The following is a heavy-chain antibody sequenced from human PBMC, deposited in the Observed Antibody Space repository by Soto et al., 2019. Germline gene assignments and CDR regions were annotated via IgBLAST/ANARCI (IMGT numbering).Heavy chain of an antibody. V-gene: IGHV4-59*08. Sequence: PSETLSLTCTVSGGSISSYYWSWIRQPPGKGLEWIGYIYYSGSTNYNPSLKSRVTISVETSKNQFSLKLSSVTAADTAVYYCAREYMVLLWFGELATFDPWGQGTLVTVSS. CDR3: AREYMVLLWFGELATFDP. D-gene: IGHD3-10*01. CDR2: IYYSGST. J-gene: IGHJ5*02. CDR1: GGSISSYY.